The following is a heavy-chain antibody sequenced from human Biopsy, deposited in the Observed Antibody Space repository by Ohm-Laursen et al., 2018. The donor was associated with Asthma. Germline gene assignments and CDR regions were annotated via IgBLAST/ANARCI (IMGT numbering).Heavy chain of an antibody. CDR1: GFTFGDYW. J-gene: IGHJ1*01. D-gene: IGHD3-3*02. CDR2: IKHDGIEK. Sequence: SLRLSCAASGFTFGDYWMSWVRQVPGKGLAWVANIKHDGIEKNHVDSLKGRFTISRDNAKNSLYLQMNSLRAEDTAVYYCARTFHCWSPYHSDHFQLWGQGTLVTVSS. V-gene: IGHV3-7*01. CDR3: ARTFHCWSPYHSDHFQL.